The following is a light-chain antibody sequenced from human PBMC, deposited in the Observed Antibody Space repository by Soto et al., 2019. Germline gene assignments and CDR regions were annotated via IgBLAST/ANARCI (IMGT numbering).Light chain of an antibody. CDR3: QQYHSWRK. CDR1: QSIDRK. V-gene: IGKV3-15*01. CDR2: GAS. J-gene: IGKJ1*01. Sequence: IVMTQSPATLSVSPGERATLSCRASQSIDRKLAWYQQRPGQAPRPLIYGASTRDTGIPARFSGSGSGTEFTLTISGLQAEDFGVFCCQQYHSWRKFGQGTNVEIK.